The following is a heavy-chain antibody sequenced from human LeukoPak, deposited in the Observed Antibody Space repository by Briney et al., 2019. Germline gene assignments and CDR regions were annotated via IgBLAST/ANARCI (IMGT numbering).Heavy chain of an antibody. V-gene: IGHV4-59*01. CDR3: ARDGRGWFDP. CDR1: GGSISSYY. J-gene: IGHJ5*02. Sequence: SETLSLTCTVSGGSISSYYWSWIRQPPGKGLEWIGYIYYSGSTNYNPSLKSRVTISVDTSKNQFSLKLSSVTAADTAVYYCARDGRGWFDPWGQGTLVTVSS. CDR2: IYYSGST. D-gene: IGHD1-26*01.